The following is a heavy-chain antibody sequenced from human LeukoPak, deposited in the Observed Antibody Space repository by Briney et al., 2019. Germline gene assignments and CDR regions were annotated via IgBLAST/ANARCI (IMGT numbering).Heavy chain of an antibody. CDR1: GFTFSSYA. J-gene: IGHJ4*02. D-gene: IGHD2-2*01. CDR2: ISGSGSST. CDR3: AKVREGVVVVPAAPVDF. Sequence: GGSLRLSCAASGFTFSSYAMSWVRQGPGKGLEWVSTISGSGSSTDYADSVKGRFTISRDNSKSTLYLQMNSLRAEDTAIYYCAKVREGVVVVPAAPVDFWGQGTLVTVSS. V-gene: IGHV3-23*01.